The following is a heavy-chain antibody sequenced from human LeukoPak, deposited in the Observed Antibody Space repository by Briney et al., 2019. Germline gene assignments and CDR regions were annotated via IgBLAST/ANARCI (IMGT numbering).Heavy chain of an antibody. CDR1: GFTFSSYG. D-gene: IGHD1-1*01. CDR3: AGRTGTLDY. V-gene: IGHV3-30*03. CDR2: ISYDGSNK. Sequence: GRSLRLSCAASGFTFSSYGMHWVRQAPGKGLEWVAVISYDGSNKYYADSVKGRFTISRDNSKNTLYLQMNSLRAEDTAVYYCAGRTGTLDYWGQGTLVTVSS. J-gene: IGHJ4*02.